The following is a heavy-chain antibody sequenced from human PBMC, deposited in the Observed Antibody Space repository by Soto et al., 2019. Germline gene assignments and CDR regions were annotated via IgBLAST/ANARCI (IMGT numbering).Heavy chain of an antibody. CDR1: GYTFTSYG. CDR3: ARTESPYCTNGVRSYGAY. D-gene: IGHD2-8*01. J-gene: IGHJ4*02. Sequence: GASVKVSCKASGYTFTSYGISWVRQAPGQGLEWMGWISAYNGNTNYAQKLQGRVTMTTDTSTSTAYMELRSLRSDDTAVYYCARTESPYCTNGVRSYGAYWGQGTLVTVSS. CDR2: ISAYNGNT. V-gene: IGHV1-18*01.